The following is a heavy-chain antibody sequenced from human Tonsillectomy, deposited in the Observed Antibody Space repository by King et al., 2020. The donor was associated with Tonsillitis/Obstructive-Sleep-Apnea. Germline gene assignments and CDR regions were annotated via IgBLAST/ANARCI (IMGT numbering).Heavy chain of an antibody. V-gene: IGHV4-59*08. CDR1: GDSISNSY. CDR2: IHYSGNT. J-gene: IGHJ6*03. D-gene: IGHD3-16*01. Sequence: QLQESGPGLVKPSETLSLTCAVSGDSISNSYWSWIRQPPGKGLEWIGYIHYSGNTNYNPSLRSRVTISADTSKNQFSLRLSSVTAADTAVYYCARGVVPAVYFYYYMDVWGRGTTVTVSS. CDR3: ARGVVPAVYFYYYMDV.